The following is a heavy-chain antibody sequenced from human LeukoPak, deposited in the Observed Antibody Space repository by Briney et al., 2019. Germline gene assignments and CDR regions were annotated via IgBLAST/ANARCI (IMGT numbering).Heavy chain of an antibody. V-gene: IGHV4-39*07. Sequence: PSETLSLTCTVSGGSISSSSCYWGWIRQPPGKGLEWIGSIYYSGSTNYNPSLKSRVTISVDTSKNQFSLKLSSVTAADTAVYYCARGGEVGARNWFDPWGQGTLVTVSS. CDR1: GGSISSSSCY. J-gene: IGHJ5*02. D-gene: IGHD1-26*01. CDR3: ARGGEVGARNWFDP. CDR2: IYYSGST.